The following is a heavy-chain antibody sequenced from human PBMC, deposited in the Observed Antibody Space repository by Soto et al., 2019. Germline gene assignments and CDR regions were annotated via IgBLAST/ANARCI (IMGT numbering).Heavy chain of an antibody. V-gene: IGHV3-30-3*01. CDR2: IPYDGTNK. J-gene: IGHJ4*02. CDR1: GFSFSISP. CDR3: ARDPKTSGGQHWAFNYFDY. D-gene: IGHD7-27*01. Sequence: PGGSLRLSCAASGFSFSISPMHWVRQAPGKGPEWVALIPYDGTNKFYADSVKGRFTISRDNSKSTLYLQVDSLRPEDAAVYYCARDPKTSGGQHWAFNYFDYWGQGTLVTVSS.